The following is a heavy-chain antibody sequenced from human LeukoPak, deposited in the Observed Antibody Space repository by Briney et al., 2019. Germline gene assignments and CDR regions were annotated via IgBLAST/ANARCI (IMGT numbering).Heavy chain of an antibody. D-gene: IGHD3-10*01. Sequence: GGSLRLSCAASGFTFSSYSMNWVRQAPGKGLEWVSSISSSSSYIYYADSVKGRFTISRDNAKNSLYLQMNSLRAEDTAVYYCARGRRSPMVRGVISKFDYWGQGTLVTVSS. CDR3: ARGRRSPMVRGVISKFDY. CDR1: GFTFSSYS. J-gene: IGHJ4*02. CDR2: ISSSSSYI. V-gene: IGHV3-21*01.